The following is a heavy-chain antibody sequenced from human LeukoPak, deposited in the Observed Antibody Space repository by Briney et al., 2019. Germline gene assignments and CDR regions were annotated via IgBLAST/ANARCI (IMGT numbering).Heavy chain of an antibody. CDR3: ARDYGSGSYGLDWFDP. CDR1: GFTFSSYS. D-gene: IGHD3-10*01. CDR2: ISSSSSYI. Sequence: GGSLRLSCAASGFTFSSYSMYWVRQAPGKGLEWVSSISSSSSYIYYADSVKGRFTISRDNAKNSLYLQMNSLRAEDTAVYYCARDYGSGSYGLDWFDPWGQGTLVTVSS. J-gene: IGHJ5*02. V-gene: IGHV3-21*01.